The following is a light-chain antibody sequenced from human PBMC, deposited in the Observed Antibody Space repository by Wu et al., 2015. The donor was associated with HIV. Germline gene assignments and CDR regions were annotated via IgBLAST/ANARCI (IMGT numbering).Light chain of an antibody. Sequence: DIQLTQSPSFLSASVGDRVTITCRASQGISSYLAWYQQKPGKAPKLLIYAASTLQSGVPSRFSGSGSGTDFTLTISRVQPEDLATYYCQQLNSYPGPITFGQGHDWRLN. J-gene: IGKJ5*01. V-gene: IGKV1-9*01. CDR2: AAS. CDR1: QGISSY. CDR3: QQLNSYPGPIT.